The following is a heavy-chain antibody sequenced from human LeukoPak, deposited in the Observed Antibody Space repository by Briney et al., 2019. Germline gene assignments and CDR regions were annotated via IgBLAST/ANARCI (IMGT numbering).Heavy chain of an antibody. CDR2: ISAYNGNT. V-gene: IGHV1-18*01. CDR3: ARAERITIFGVVIRTDAFDI. Sequence: ASVKVSCKASGYTFTSYGISWVRQAPGQGLEWMGWISAYNGNTNYAQKLQGRVTMTTDTSTSTAYMELRSLRSDDTAVYYCARAERITIFGVVIRTDAFDIWGQGTMVTVSP. CDR1: GYTFTSYG. D-gene: IGHD3-3*01. J-gene: IGHJ3*02.